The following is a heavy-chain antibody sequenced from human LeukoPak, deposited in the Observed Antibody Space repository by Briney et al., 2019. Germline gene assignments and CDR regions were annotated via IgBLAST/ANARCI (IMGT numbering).Heavy chain of an antibody. J-gene: IGHJ4*02. D-gene: IGHD2-21*01. V-gene: IGHV1-2*02. CDR3: ASGLGGNYPGN. Sequence: ASVKVSCKGSGYTFTAYYMDWVRQAPGQGLEWMGRINPNSGGTNYAQRFQGRVTMTGDTSISAAYMELSGQTSDDTAVYYCASGLGGNYPGNWGQGTQVTVSS. CDR1: GYTFTAYY. CDR2: INPNSGGT.